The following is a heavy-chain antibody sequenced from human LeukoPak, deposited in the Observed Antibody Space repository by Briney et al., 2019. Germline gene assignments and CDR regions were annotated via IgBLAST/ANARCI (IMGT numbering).Heavy chain of an antibody. CDR3: AREDPGIAAAGFDY. J-gene: IGHJ4*02. V-gene: IGHV3-30*02. D-gene: IGHD6-13*01. CDR1: GFAFSFSASG. CDR2: IQNDATEK. Sequence: GGSLRLSCTAPGFAFSFSASGIHWVRQAPGKGLEWVAFIQNDATEKSYADSVKGRCTTSRDNSKKAVYLQMNSLRAEDTAVYYCAREDPGIAAAGFDYWGQGTLVTVSS.